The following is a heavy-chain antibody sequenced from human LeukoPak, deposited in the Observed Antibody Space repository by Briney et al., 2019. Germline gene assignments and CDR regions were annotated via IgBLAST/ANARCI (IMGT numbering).Heavy chain of an antibody. Sequence: SETLSLTCTVSGGSISSYYWGWIRQPPGKGLEWIGSIYYSGSTYYNPSLKSRVTISVDTSKNQFSLKLSSVTAADTAVYYCAGSSGYEPLDYWGQGTLVTVSS. CDR1: GGSISSYY. CDR3: AGSSGYEPLDY. D-gene: IGHD3-22*01. CDR2: IYYSGST. J-gene: IGHJ4*02. V-gene: IGHV4-39*07.